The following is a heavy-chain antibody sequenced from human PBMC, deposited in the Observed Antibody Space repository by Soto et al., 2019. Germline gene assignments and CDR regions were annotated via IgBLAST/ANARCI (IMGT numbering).Heavy chain of an antibody. Sequence: EVQLVESGGGLVQPGRSLRLSCAASGFTFDDYAMHWVRQAPGKGLEWVSGISWNSGSIGYADSVKGRFTISRDNAKNSLYLQMNSLRAEDTALYYCAKGLAGGYYYYGMDVWGQGTTVTVSS. V-gene: IGHV3-9*01. J-gene: IGHJ6*02. CDR2: ISWNSGSI. CDR1: GFTFDDYA. CDR3: AKGLAGGYYYYGMDV. D-gene: IGHD6-13*01.